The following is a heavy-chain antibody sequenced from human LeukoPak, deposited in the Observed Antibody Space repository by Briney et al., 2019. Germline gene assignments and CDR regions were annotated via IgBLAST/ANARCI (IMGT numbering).Heavy chain of an antibody. D-gene: IGHD7-27*01. CDR3: ARDLGDAFDI. J-gene: IGHJ3*02. V-gene: IGHV3-74*01. Sequence: GGSLRLSCEASGFTFSSYWMHWVRQGPGKGLVWVSYINSDGSSTSYADSVKGRFTISRDNAKNTLYLQMNSLRAEDTAVYYCARDLGDAFDIWGQGTMVTVAS. CDR2: INSDGSST. CDR1: GFTFSSYW.